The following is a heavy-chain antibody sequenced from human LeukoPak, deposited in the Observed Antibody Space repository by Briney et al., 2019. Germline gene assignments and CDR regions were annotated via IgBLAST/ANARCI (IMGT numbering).Heavy chain of an antibody. CDR2: MNPNIGNT. D-gene: IGHD2-21*01. Sequence: ASVKVSCKASGYTFTPYDINWVRQATGQGLEWMAWMNPNIGNTGYAQKFQGRVTMTRNTSISTAYMELSSLRSEDTAVYYCARVAGNCGGDCYRLVYWGQGTLVTVSS. V-gene: IGHV1-8*01. J-gene: IGHJ4*02. CDR3: ARVAGNCGGDCYRLVY. CDR1: GYTFTPYD.